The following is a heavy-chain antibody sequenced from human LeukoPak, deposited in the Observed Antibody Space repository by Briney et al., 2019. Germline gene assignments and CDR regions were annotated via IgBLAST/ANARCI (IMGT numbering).Heavy chain of an antibody. CDR3: AKLGCSGSSCFSLFDY. D-gene: IGHD2-15*01. CDR2: INSGSAGST. CDR1: GLTFINYA. J-gene: IGHJ4*02. V-gene: IGHV3-23*01. Sequence: GGSLRLSCAASGLTFINYAMTWVRQAPGKGLEWVSSINSGSAGSTSYADPVRGRSTISRDNSKNTMYLQINKLRAEDTAAYYCAKLGCSGSSCFSLFDYWGQGTLVTVSS.